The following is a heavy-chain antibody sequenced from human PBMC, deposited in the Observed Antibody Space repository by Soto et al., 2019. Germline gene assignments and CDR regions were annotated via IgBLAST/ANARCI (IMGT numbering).Heavy chain of an antibody. Sequence: GGSLRLSCAASGSAFRTHGMHWVRQAPGKGLEWVAVIWGDGSKKYYADSVKGRFTISKDNSKNTLFLQMNTLRAEDTAVYYCARGAVAAGDFDYWGQGTLVTVSS. J-gene: IGHJ4*02. CDR2: IWGDGSKK. D-gene: IGHD2-15*01. V-gene: IGHV3-33*01. CDR1: GSAFRTHG. CDR3: ARGAVAAGDFDY.